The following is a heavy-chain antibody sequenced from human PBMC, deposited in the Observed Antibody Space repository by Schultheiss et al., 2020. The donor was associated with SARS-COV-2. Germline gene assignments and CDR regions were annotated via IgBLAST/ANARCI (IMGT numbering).Heavy chain of an antibody. J-gene: IGHJ6*03. V-gene: IGHV1-69*13. D-gene: IGHD3-10*01. Sequence: SVKVSCKASGYTFTSYDISWVRQAPGQGLEWMGGIIPIFGTANYAQKFQGRVTITADESTSTAYMELSSLRSEDTAVYYCARDPARITMVRGLNYYYMDVWGKGTTVTVSS. CDR2: IIPIFGTA. CDR3: ARDPARITMVRGLNYYYMDV. CDR1: GYTFTSYD.